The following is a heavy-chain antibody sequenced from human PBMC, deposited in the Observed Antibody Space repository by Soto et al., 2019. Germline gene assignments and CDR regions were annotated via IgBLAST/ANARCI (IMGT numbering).Heavy chain of an antibody. D-gene: IGHD3-22*01. J-gene: IGHJ5*02. Sequence: PGGSLRLSCAASGFPFSDYYMSWIRQAPGEGLEWISYISSSAYTIYADSVKGRFTISRGNAKNSLFLQMTSLRVEDTAVYYCARNFDSGGYYSDHWGQGTLVTVSS. CDR3: ARNFDSGGYYSDH. CDR2: ISSSAYT. CDR1: GFPFSDYY. V-gene: IGHV3-11*06.